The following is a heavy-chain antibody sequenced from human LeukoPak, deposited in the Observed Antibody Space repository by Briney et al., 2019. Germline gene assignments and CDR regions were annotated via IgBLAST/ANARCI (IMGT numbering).Heavy chain of an antibody. J-gene: IGHJ6*03. V-gene: IGHV4-59*11. CDR2: MYYSGLT. CDR1: GGSIRSHY. CDR3: ARGPSEQFLGYYMDV. D-gene: IGHD7-27*01. Sequence: SETLSLTCIVSGGSIRSHYRSWIRQPPGKPLEWIGYMYYSGLTNSNPSLKSRVTLSIDKSRNQFSLNLRSLTAADTAVYYCARGPSEQFLGYYMDVWGKGTTVIVSS.